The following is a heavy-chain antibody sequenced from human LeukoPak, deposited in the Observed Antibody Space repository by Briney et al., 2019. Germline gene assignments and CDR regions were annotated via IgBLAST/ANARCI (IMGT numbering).Heavy chain of an antibody. Sequence: PSETLSLTCTVSGYSISSGYYWGWIRQPPGKGLEWIGSIYHSGSTYYNPSLKSRVTISVDTSKNQFSLKLSSVTAADTAVYYCARSSRIVGAPTWGQGTLVTVSS. D-gene: IGHD1-26*01. V-gene: IGHV4-38-2*02. CDR3: ARSSRIVGAPT. J-gene: IGHJ5*02. CDR1: GYSISSGYY. CDR2: IYHSGST.